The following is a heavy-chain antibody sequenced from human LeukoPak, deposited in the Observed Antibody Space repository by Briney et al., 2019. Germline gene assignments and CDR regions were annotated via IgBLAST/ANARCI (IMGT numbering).Heavy chain of an antibody. CDR3: ARNQYCSSTNCYGGRGALDF. V-gene: IGHV7-4-1*02. D-gene: IGHD2-2*01. J-gene: IGHJ4*02. CDR2: INTDTGNP. Sequence: ASVKVSCKASGYSFTNYAMNWVRQAPGQGLEWMGWINTDTGNPTYAQGFTGRFVFSLDTSVSTAYLQISSLKAEDTALYYCARNQYCSSTNCYGGRGALDFWGQGTLLTVSS. CDR1: GYSFTNYA.